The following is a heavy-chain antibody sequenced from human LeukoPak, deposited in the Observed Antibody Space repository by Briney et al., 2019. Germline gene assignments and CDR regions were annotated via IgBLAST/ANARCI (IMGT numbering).Heavy chain of an antibody. V-gene: IGHV4-59*01. Sequence: SETQSLTCTVSGGSISSYYWSWIRQPPGKGLEWIGYTYYSGSTNYNPSLKSRVTISVDTSKNQFSLKLSSVTAADTAVYYCARAEQQLTHYGMDVWGQGTTVTVSS. CDR2: TYYSGST. J-gene: IGHJ6*02. CDR3: ARAEQQLTHYGMDV. D-gene: IGHD6-13*01. CDR1: GGSISSYY.